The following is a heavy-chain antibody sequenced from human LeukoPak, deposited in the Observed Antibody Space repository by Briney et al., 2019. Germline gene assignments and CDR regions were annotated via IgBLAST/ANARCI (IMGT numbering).Heavy chain of an antibody. D-gene: IGHD5-18*01. Sequence: GGSLRLSCAASGFTVSSNYMSWVRQAPGKGLEWVSIIYSGGSTFYADSVKGRFTISRDNSKNTLYLQMNSLRAEDTAVYYCARAQVQLWSWGVSVDYYYMDVWGKGTTVTISS. CDR2: IYSGGST. CDR1: GFTVSSNY. J-gene: IGHJ6*03. CDR3: ARAQVQLWSWGVSVDYYYMDV. V-gene: IGHV3-53*01.